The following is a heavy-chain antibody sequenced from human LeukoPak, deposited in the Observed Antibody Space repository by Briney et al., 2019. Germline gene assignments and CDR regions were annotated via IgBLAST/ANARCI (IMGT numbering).Heavy chain of an antibody. CDR2: IFYSGST. CDR1: GYSISSGYY. J-gene: IGHJ2*01. CDR3: ARLTGVLYFDL. D-gene: IGHD7-27*01. Sequence: SETLSLTCAVSGYSISSGYYWGWIRQPPGKGLEWIGSIFYSGSTYYNPSLKSRVTISVDTSKNQFSLKLSSLTAADTAVYSCARLTGVLYFDLWGRGTLVTVSS. V-gene: IGHV4-38-2*01.